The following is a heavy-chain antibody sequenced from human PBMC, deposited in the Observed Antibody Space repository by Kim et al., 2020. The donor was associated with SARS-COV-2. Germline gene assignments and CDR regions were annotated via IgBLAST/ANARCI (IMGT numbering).Heavy chain of an antibody. V-gene: IGHV1-3*01. CDR2: INAGNGNT. J-gene: IGHJ4*02. D-gene: IGHD3-10*01. Sequence: ASVKVSCKASGYTFTSYAMHWVRQAPGQRLEWMGWINAGNGNTKYSQKFQGRVTITRDTSASTAYMELSSLRSEDTAVYYCAGVSTGGSGSYFLLGSEKWGQGTLVTVSS. CDR3: AGVSTGGSGSYFLLGSEK. CDR1: GYTFTSYA.